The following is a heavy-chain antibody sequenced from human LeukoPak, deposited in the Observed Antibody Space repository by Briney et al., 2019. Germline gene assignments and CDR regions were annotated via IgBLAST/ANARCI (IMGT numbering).Heavy chain of an antibody. CDR2: ISAYNGNT. Sequence: ASVKVSCKASGYTFTSYGISWVRQATGQGLEWMGWISAYNGNTNYAQKLQGRVTMTTDTSTSTAYMELRSLRSDDTAVYYCARDQPPPFFYDSSGYFDYYYYGMDVWGQGTTVTVSS. CDR1: GYTFTSYG. J-gene: IGHJ6*02. CDR3: ARDQPPPFFYDSSGYFDYYYYGMDV. D-gene: IGHD3-22*01. V-gene: IGHV1-18*01.